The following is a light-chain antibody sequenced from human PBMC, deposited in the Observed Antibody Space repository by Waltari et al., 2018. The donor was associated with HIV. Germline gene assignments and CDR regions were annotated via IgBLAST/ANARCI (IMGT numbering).Light chain of an antibody. Sequence: QSALTQPRSVSGSPGQSVTISCTGISRDLGGGYYYVSWYQQYPGKVPRLMIYDVTKRPSGVPDRFSGSKSGNTASLTISGLQAEDEADYYCCSYGGSYTLFGGGTKVTVL. CDR2: DVT. V-gene: IGLV2-11*01. J-gene: IGLJ2*01. CDR1: SRDLGGGYYY. CDR3: CSYGGSYTL.